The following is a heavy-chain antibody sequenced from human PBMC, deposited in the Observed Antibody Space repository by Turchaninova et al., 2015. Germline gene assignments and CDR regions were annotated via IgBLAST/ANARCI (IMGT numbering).Heavy chain of an antibody. D-gene: IGHD6-19*01. Sequence: QVQLQESGPGLVKASETLSLTCPVSGVPVESFSWTGLRPPPGKGLEWIGYYTYGGLTGYNPSLKSRLTMSLDTSKNHFSLKLESVTAADTAIYYCARDTSPGGWYSFDYWGQGILITVSS. J-gene: IGHJ4*02. CDR1: GVPVESFS. CDR2: YTYGGLT. CDR3: ARDTSPGGWYSFDY. V-gene: IGHV4-59*02.